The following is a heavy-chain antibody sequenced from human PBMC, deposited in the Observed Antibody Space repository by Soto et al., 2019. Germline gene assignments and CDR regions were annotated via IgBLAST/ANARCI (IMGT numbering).Heavy chain of an antibody. CDR3: ARELNYYDSSGYYKAYWFDP. J-gene: IGHJ5*02. V-gene: IGHV4-61*01. CDR2: IYYSGST. CDR1: GGSVSSGSYY. D-gene: IGHD3-22*01. Sequence: SETLSLTCTVSGGSVSSGSYYWGWIRQPPGKGLEWGGYIYYSGSTNYNPSLKSRVTISVDTSKNQFSLKLSPVTAADTAVYYCARELNYYDSSGYYKAYWFDPWGQGTLVTVSS.